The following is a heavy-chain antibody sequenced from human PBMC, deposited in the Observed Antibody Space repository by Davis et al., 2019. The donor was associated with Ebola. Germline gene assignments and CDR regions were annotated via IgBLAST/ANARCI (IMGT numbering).Heavy chain of an antibody. D-gene: IGHD1-1*01. CDR3: ATGATAWIHFDF. J-gene: IGHJ4*02. Sequence: GESLKISCAASGFTFSGYWMTWVRQAPGKGLEWVAKIRHDASEKYYVDSVNGRFTISRDNAKNTLYLQMNSLRAEDTAVYYCATGATAWIHFDFWGQGILVTISS. CDR2: IRHDASEK. CDR1: GFTFSGYW. V-gene: IGHV3-7*01.